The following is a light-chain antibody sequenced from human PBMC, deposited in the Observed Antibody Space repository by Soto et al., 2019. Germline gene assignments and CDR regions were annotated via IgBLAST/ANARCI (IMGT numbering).Light chain of an antibody. CDR2: DAS. Sequence: EIVLTQSPATLSLSPGERATLSCRASQSVSNNYLAWYQQKPGQAPRLLIYDASNRATGIPARFSGSGSGTDFTLTISGLEPEDFAVYYCQQRSNWTFGQGTKVDIK. CDR3: QQRSNWT. CDR1: QSVSNNY. J-gene: IGKJ1*01. V-gene: IGKV3-11*01.